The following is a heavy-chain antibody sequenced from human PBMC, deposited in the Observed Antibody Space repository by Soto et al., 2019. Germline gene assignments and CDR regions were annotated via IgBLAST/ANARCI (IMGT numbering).Heavy chain of an antibody. D-gene: IGHD2-8*02. CDR2: ISPEGSTK. CDR1: GFAFSAHW. CDR3: VRDHVTPGLYFDK. V-gene: IGHV3-7*01. Sequence: GGSLRLSCSASGFAFSAHWMTWVRQTPGKGLEWVANISPEGSTKYYVDSAKGRFTISRDNAKNLLYLQMNSLTVGDTAVYSCVRDHVTPGLYFDKWGQGTLVTVSS. J-gene: IGHJ4*02.